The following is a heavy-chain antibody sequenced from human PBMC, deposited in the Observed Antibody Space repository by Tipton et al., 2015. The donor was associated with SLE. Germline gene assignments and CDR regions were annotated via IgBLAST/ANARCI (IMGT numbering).Heavy chain of an antibody. CDR3: ASHRDWWSGYHNWFDP. V-gene: IGHV4-61*09. CDR1: GGSISSGSYY. CDR2: IYTSGST. Sequence: TLSLTCTVSGGSISSGSYYWSWIRQPAGKGLEWIGHIYTSGSTNYTPSLRSRVTISVDTSKNQFSLKLSSVTAADTAVYYCASHRDWWSGYHNWFDPWGQGTLVTVSS. D-gene: IGHD3-3*01. J-gene: IGHJ5*02.